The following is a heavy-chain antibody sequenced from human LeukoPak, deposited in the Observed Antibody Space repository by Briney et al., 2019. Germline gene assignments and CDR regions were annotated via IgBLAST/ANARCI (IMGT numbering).Heavy chain of an antibody. J-gene: IGHJ5*02. CDR1: GFTFSSYA. Sequence: GGSLRLSCAASGFTFSSYAMHRVRQAPGKGLEWVAVISYDGSNKYYADSVKGRFTISRDNSKNTLYLQMNSLRAEDTAVYYCARDGDQVGYCSSTSCYWFDPWGQGTLVTVSS. CDR2: ISYDGSNK. V-gene: IGHV3-30-3*01. D-gene: IGHD2-2*01. CDR3: ARDGDQVGYCSSTSCYWFDP.